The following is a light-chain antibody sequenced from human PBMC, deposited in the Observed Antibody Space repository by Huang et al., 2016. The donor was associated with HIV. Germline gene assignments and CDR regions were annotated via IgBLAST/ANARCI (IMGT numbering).Light chain of an antibody. J-gene: IGKJ1*01. CDR2: GAS. V-gene: IGKV3-20*01. CDR1: QSVSSNY. Sequence: ENVLTQSPGTLSLSTGERATLSCRASQSVSSNYLAWYQQRPGQSPRLLIYGASSRATGLPDRFSASGSGTDFTLTISSLEPEDFAVYYCQQYSSSPQTFGQGTKVEIK. CDR3: QQYSSSPQT.